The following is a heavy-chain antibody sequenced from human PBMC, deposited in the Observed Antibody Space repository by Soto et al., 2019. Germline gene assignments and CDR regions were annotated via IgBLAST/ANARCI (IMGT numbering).Heavy chain of an antibody. CDR2: IWYDGSNK. V-gene: IGHV3-33*01. CDR1: GFTFSSYG. D-gene: IGHD2-21*01. J-gene: IGHJ4*02. Sequence: GGSLRLSCAASGFTFSSYGMHWVRQAPGKGLEWVAVIWYDGSNKYYADSVKGRFTISRDNSKNTLYLQMNSLRAEDTAVYYRARGGGGGLFEHWGQGVLVTVSS. CDR3: ARGGGGGLFEH.